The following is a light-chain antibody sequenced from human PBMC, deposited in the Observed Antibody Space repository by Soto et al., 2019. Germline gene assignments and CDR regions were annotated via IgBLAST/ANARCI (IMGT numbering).Light chain of an antibody. CDR1: QTIGTW. Sequence: DIQITQSPSTLSASVGDTVTITCRASQTIGTWLAWYQQKPAKAPKLLIYKASTLESGVPSRFSGSGSGTEFTLTISXLQADDFATYYCQQYNDLSTFGGGTKVDIK. CDR2: KAS. CDR3: QQYNDLST. J-gene: IGKJ4*01. V-gene: IGKV1-5*03.